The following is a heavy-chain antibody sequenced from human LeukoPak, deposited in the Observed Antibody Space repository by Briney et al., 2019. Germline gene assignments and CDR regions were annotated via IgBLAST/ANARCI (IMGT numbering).Heavy chain of an antibody. CDR1: GGSISSGGYY. CDR2: IYYSGST. Sequence: ASRTLSLTCTVSGGSISSGGYYWSWIRQHPGKGLEWIGYIYYSGSTYYNPSLKSRVTISVDTSKNQFSLKLSSVTAADTAVYYCARDRQGEMATIHHDAFDIWGQGTMVTVSS. D-gene: IGHD5-24*01. CDR3: ARDRQGEMATIHHDAFDI. J-gene: IGHJ3*02. V-gene: IGHV4-31*03.